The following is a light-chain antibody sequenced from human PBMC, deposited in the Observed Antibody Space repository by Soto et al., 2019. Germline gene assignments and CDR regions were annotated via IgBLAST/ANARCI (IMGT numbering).Light chain of an antibody. CDR2: DAS. Sequence: EIVLTQSPATLSLSPGERATLSCRASQSVGNYLVWYQLKPGQAPRLLIYDASNRATDFPARFSGSGSGTDFTLTISSLEPEDFAVYYCQQRSSWPLTFGGGTKVEIK. V-gene: IGKV3-11*01. CDR3: QQRSSWPLT. CDR1: QSVGNY. J-gene: IGKJ4*01.